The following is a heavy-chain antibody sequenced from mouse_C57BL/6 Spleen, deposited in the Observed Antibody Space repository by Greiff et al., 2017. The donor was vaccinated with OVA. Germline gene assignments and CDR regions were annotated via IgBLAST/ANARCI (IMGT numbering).Heavy chain of an antibody. CDR3: ARYDGYYLRALDY. D-gene: IGHD2-3*01. Sequence: EVQLQQSGPELVKPGASVKISCKASGYTFTDYYMNWVKQSHGKSLEWIGDINPNNGGTSYNQKFKGKATLTVDKSSSTAYMELRSLTSEDSAVYYCARYDGYYLRALDYWGQGTTLTVSS. CDR2: INPNNGGT. CDR1: GYTFTDYY. V-gene: IGHV1-26*01. J-gene: IGHJ2*01.